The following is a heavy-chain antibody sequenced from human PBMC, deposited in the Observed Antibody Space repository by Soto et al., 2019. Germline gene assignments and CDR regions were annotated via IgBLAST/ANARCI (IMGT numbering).Heavy chain of an antibody. J-gene: IGHJ6*02. CDR1: AFTLSKFA. D-gene: IGHD1-1*01. Sequence: QVQLVESGGGVVQPGRPLRLSCAASAFTLSKFAMHWVRQAPGKGLEWVAVTSKDGINTYYADAVKGRFTISRDNSKSTIYLQMNSLRTEDTAMYYCARGNMDVWGQGTTVTVSS. V-gene: IGHV3-30-3*01. CDR3: ARGNMDV. CDR2: TSKDGINT.